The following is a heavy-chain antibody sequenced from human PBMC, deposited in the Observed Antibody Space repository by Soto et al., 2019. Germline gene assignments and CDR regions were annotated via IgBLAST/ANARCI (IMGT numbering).Heavy chain of an antibody. CDR2: IDPSDSYT. Sequence: GESLKISCKGSGYSFTSYWISWVRQMPGKGLEWMGRIDPSDSYTNYSPSFQGHVTISADKSISTAYLQWSSLKASDTAMYYCARSGYSGYDYYYYYGMDVWGQGTTVTVSS. V-gene: IGHV5-10-1*01. CDR1: GYSFTSYW. CDR3: ARSGYSGYDYYYYYGMDV. J-gene: IGHJ6*02. D-gene: IGHD5-12*01.